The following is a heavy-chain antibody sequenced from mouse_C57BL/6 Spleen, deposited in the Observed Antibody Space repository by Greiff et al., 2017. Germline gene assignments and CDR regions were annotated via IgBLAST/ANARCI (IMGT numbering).Heavy chain of an antibody. CDR1: GYTFTSYW. V-gene: IGHV1-64*01. CDR3: ARTGYYRYFDV. Sequence: QVQLQQPGAELVKPGASVKLSCKASGYTFTSYWMHWVKQRPGQGLEWIGMIHPNSGSTNYNEKFKSKATLTEDKSSSTAYMQLSSLTSEDSAVYYCARTGYYRYFDVWGTGTTVTVSS. CDR2: IHPNSGST. J-gene: IGHJ1*03. D-gene: IGHD2-2*01.